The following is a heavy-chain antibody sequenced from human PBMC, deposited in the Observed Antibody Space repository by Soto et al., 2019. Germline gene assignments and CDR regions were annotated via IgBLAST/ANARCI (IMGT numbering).Heavy chain of an antibody. CDR1: GYTFTGYY. V-gene: IGHV1-2*04. Sequence: GASVKVSCKASGYTFTGYYMHWVRQAPGQGLEWMGWINPNSGGTNYAQKFQGWVTMTRDTSISTAYMELSRLRSDDTAVYYCAREDLTGTTFTQYYYYGMDVWGQGTTVTVSS. CDR2: INPNSGGT. CDR3: AREDLTGTTFTQYYYYGMDV. D-gene: IGHD1-7*01. J-gene: IGHJ6*02.